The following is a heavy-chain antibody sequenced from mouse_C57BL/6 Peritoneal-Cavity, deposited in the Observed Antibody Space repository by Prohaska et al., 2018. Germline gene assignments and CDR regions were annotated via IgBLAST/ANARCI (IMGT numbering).Heavy chain of an antibody. V-gene: IGHV11-2*01. Sequence: VQPGGSRGLSCEGSGFTFSGFWMSWVRQTPGKTLEWIGDINSDGSAINYAQSIKDRFTIFRDNDKSTLYLQMSNVRSEDTATYFCMRYGNYWYFDVWGTGTTVTVSS. J-gene: IGHJ1*03. CDR3: MRYGNYWYFDV. CDR1: GFTFSGFW. CDR2: INSDGSAI. D-gene: IGHD2-1*01.